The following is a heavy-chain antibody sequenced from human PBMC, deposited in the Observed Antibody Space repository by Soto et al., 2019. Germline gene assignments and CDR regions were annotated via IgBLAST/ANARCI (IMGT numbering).Heavy chain of an antibody. Sequence: SETLSLTCTVSGGSISSSSYYWGWIRQPPGKGLEWIGSIYYSGSTYYNPSLKSRVTISVDTSKNQFSLKLSSVTAADTAVYYCARRRQQLVRFGWFDPWGQGTLVTVSS. CDR1: GGSISSSSYY. J-gene: IGHJ5*02. D-gene: IGHD6-13*01. CDR3: ARRRQQLVRFGWFDP. CDR2: IYYSGST. V-gene: IGHV4-39*01.